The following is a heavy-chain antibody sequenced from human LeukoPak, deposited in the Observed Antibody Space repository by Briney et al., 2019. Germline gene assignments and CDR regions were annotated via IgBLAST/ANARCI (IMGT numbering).Heavy chain of an antibody. Sequence: ESGPALVKPTQTLTLTCTFSGFSLSTSGMCVSWIRQPPGKALEWLARIDWDDDKYYSTSLKTRLTISKDTSKNQVVLTMTNMDPVDTATYYCARILGIDSGSSAYYYYYMDVWGKGTTVTVSS. D-gene: IGHD1-26*01. V-gene: IGHV2-70*11. J-gene: IGHJ6*03. CDR1: GFSLSTSGMC. CDR2: IDWDDDK. CDR3: ARILGIDSGSSAYYYYYMDV.